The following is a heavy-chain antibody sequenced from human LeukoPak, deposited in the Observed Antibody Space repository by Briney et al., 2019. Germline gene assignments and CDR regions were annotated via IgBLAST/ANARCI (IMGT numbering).Heavy chain of an antibody. CDR3: ARDYSGYAHRNFDY. D-gene: IGHD5-12*01. CDR1: GGSISSSSYY. Sequence: PSETLSLTCTVSGGSISSSSYYWGWIRQPPGKGLEWIGSIYYSGSTYYNPSLKSRVTISVDTSKNQFSLKLSSVTAADTAVYYCARDYSGYAHRNFDYWGQGTLVTVSS. V-gene: IGHV4-39*07. J-gene: IGHJ4*02. CDR2: IYYSGST.